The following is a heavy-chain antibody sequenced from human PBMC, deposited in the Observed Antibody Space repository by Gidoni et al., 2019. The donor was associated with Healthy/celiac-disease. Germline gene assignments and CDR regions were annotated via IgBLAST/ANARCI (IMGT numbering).Heavy chain of an antibody. D-gene: IGHD3-10*01. J-gene: IGHJ5*02. V-gene: IGHV3-21*01. CDR2: ISSSSSYI. Sequence: EVQLVESGGCLVKHGWSLRLPCSAAGGPCSRYSMNWVRQAPGKGLEWVSAISSSSSYIYYADSVKGRFTISRDNAKNALYLQMNSLRAEDTAVYYCARASGLVGGFDPWGQGTLVTVSS. CDR3: ARASGLVGGFDP. CDR1: GGPCSRYS.